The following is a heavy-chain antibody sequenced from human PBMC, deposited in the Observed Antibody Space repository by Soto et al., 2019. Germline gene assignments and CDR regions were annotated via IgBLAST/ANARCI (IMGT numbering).Heavy chain of an antibody. CDR2: IGGNGIIT. D-gene: IGHD4-17*01. CDR1: GFRFSSFA. J-gene: IGHJ5*02. V-gene: IGHV3-23*01. Sequence: EVQLLESGGGLVQPGGSLRLSCRASGFRFSSFAMTWVRQAPGKGLEWVSSIGGNGIITYYTDSVKGRFTISRDNSGNSLFLHMNSLRVDDTAVYHCAKDPNGDYVGAFEPWGQGTLVTVSS. CDR3: AKDPNGDYVGAFEP.